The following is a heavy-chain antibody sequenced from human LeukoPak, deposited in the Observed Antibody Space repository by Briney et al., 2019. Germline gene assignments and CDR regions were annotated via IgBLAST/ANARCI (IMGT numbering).Heavy chain of an antibody. Sequence: PGGSLRLSCAASGFTFSTYAMSWVRQAPGKGLEWVSGMTGNGGSLYYADSVKGRFTISRDNSKNTLYLQMNSLRAEDTAVYYCAKGPYCSSTSCYRWGLDAFDIWGQGTMVTVSS. V-gene: IGHV3-23*01. CDR2: MTGNGGSL. CDR1: GFTFSTYA. CDR3: AKGPYCSSTSCYRWGLDAFDI. D-gene: IGHD2-2*01. J-gene: IGHJ3*02.